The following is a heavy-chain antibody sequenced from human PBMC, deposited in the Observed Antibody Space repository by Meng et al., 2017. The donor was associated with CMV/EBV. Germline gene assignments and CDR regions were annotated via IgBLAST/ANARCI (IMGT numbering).Heavy chain of an antibody. CDR3: ALRGSSGYWDAFDI. D-gene: IGHD3-22*01. CDR1: GYTFTSYD. Sequence: ASVKVSCKASGYTFTSYDINWVRQATGQGLEWMGWMNPNSGNTGYAQKFQGRVAMTRNTSISTAYTELSSLRSEDTAVYYCALRGSSGYWDAFDIWGQGTMVTVSS. J-gene: IGHJ3*02. V-gene: IGHV1-8*01. CDR2: MNPNSGNT.